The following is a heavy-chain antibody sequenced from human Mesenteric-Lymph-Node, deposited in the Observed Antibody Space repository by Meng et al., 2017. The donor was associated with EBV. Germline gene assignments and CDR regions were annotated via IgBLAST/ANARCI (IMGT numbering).Heavy chain of an antibody. CDR3: ARELLWFGEGPPFDY. CDR1: GFSIGTDG. Sequence: EVQLVESGGGLVKPGESLRLSCTASGFSIGTDGMNWVRQAPGKGLEWVSSISSSSSYIYYADSVKGRFTISRDNAKNSLYLQMNSLRAEDTAVYYCARELLWFGEGPPFDYWGQGTLVTVSS. CDR2: ISSSSSYI. J-gene: IGHJ4*02. V-gene: IGHV3-21*01. D-gene: IGHD3-10*01.